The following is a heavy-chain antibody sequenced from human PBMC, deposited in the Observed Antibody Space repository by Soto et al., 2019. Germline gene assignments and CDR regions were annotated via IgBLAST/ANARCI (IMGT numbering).Heavy chain of an antibody. CDR1: GFTFSSYG. D-gene: IGHD3-10*01. CDR3: AREQGSYYGSGSYYTPRGFDY. Sequence: QVQLVASGGGVVQPGRSLRLSCAASGFTFSSYGMHWVRQAPGKGLEWVAVIWYDGSNKYYADSVKGRFTISRDNSKNTLYLQMNSLRAEDTAVYYGAREQGSYYGSGSYYTPRGFDYWGQGTLVTVSS. J-gene: IGHJ4*02. V-gene: IGHV3-33*01. CDR2: IWYDGSNK.